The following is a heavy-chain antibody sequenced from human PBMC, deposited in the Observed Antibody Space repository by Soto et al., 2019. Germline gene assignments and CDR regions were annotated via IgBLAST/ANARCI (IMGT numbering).Heavy chain of an antibody. CDR3: ARGGIVVVPARGWFDP. J-gene: IGHJ5*02. CDR1: GGSISSGGYY. V-gene: IGHV4-31*03. D-gene: IGHD2-2*01. Sequence: SETLSLTCTVSGGSISSGGYYWYWIRQHPGKGLEWIGYIYYSGTTYYNPSLKSRVTISVDTSKNQFSLKLSSVTAADTAVYYCARGGIVVVPARGWFDPWGQGTLVTAPQ. CDR2: IYYSGTT.